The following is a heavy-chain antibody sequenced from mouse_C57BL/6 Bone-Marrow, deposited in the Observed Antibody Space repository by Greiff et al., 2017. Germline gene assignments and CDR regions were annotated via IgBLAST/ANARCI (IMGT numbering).Heavy chain of an antibody. Sequence: DVMLVESGGGLVPPGESLTLSCESNEYEFPSHAMSWVRKTPETRLELVAAINSDGGSTYYPATMERRFIISRDNTKKTLYLQMSSLRAEDTALYYGASPIYYGYDGSCWYFDVWGTGTTVTVAS. D-gene: IGHD2-2*01. V-gene: IGHV5-2*01. CDR1: EYEFPSHA. CDR3: ASPIYYGYDGSCWYFDV. J-gene: IGHJ1*03. CDR2: INSDGGST.